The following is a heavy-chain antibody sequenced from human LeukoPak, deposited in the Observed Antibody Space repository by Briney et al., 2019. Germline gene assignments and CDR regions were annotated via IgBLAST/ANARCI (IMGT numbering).Heavy chain of an antibody. V-gene: IGHV4-38-2*02. CDR1: GYSISSGYY. Sequence: SETLSLTCTVSGYSISSGYYWGWIRQPPGKGLEWIGSIYHSGSTYYNPSLKSRVTISVDTSKNQFSLKLSSVTAADTAVYYCARDFTLWTHAFFDYWGQGTLVTVSS. CDR3: ARDFTLWTHAFFDY. CDR2: IYHSGST. J-gene: IGHJ4*02. D-gene: IGHD3-16*01.